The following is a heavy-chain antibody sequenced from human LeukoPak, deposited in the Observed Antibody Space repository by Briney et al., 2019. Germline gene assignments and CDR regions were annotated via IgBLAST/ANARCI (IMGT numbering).Heavy chain of an antibody. CDR1: GFTFSSYG. V-gene: IGHV3-30*18. D-gene: IGHD6-13*01. CDR3: AKGRIAAAGRYYYYGMDV. Sequence: GGSLRLSCAASGFTFSSYGMHWVRQAPGKGLEWVAVISYDGSNKYYADSVKGRFTISRDNSKNTLYLQMNSLRAEDTAVYYCAKGRIAAAGRYYYYGMDVWGKGTTVTVSS. J-gene: IGHJ6*04. CDR2: ISYDGSNK.